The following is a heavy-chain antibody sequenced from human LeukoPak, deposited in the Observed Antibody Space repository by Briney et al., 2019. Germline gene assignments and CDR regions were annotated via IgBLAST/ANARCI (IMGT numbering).Heavy chain of an antibody. D-gene: IGHD3-22*01. CDR2: IIPTFGIA. J-gene: IGHJ2*01. CDR3: ARDRYYDSSGYYYSYYWYFDL. Sequence: ASVKVSCKASGGTFSSYAISWVRQAPGQGLEWMGRIIPTFGIANYAQKFQGRVAITADKPTSTAYMELSSLRSEDTAVYYCARDRYYDSSGYYYSYYWYFDLWGRGTLVTVSS. V-gene: IGHV1-69*04. CDR1: GGTFSSYA.